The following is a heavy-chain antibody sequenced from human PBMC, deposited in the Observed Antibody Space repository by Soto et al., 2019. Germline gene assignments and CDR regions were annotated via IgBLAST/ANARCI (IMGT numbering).Heavy chain of an antibody. V-gene: IGHV1-46*01. CDR3: ARETYYYDSSGYYSDY. D-gene: IGHD3-22*01. CDR2: INPGGGST. J-gene: IGHJ4*02. Sequence: ASVKVSCKASGYTFTSYYMHWVRQAPGQGLEWMGIINPGGGSTSYAQKFQGRVTMTRDTSTSTVYMELSSLRSEDTAVYYCARETYYYDSSGYYSDYWGQGTLVTVSS. CDR1: GYTFTSYY.